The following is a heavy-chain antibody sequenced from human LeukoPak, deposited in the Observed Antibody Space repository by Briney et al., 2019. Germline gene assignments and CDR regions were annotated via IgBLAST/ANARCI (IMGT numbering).Heavy chain of an antibody. Sequence: SETLSLACIVSGGSMRTTSYYWDWIRQPPGKGLEWIGTIHYDGSTSHYTPSLKSRVTIFVDTAKNHFSLNLSSVTAADTAVYYCAGQGGGVALDYWGQGMLVTVSS. D-gene: IGHD2-8*01. CDR1: GGSMRTTSYY. J-gene: IGHJ4*02. CDR2: IHYDGSTS. V-gene: IGHV4-39*01. CDR3: AGQGGGVALDY.